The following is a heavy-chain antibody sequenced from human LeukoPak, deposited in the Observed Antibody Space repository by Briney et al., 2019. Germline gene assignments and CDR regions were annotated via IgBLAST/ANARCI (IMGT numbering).Heavy chain of an antibody. D-gene: IGHD2-8*01. CDR3: ARDSAEVYAIFDY. CDR1: GYTFTGYY. Sequence: ASVKVSCKASGYTFTGYYMRWVRQAPGQGLEWMGWINPNSGGTNYAQKFQGRVTMTRDTSISTAYTELSRLRSDDTAVYYCARDSAEVYAIFDYWGQGTLVTVSS. CDR2: INPNSGGT. J-gene: IGHJ4*02. V-gene: IGHV1-2*02.